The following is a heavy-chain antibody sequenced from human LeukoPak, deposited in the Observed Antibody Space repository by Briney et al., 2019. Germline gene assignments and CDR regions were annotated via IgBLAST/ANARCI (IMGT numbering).Heavy chain of an antibody. Sequence: GGSLRLSCAASGFTFSSYAMHWVRQAPGKGLEWVAVISYDGSKKYYADSVKGRFTISRDNSKNTLYLQMNSLRAEDTAVYYCARSTVASQFFYYYGMDVWGQGTTVTDSS. CDR2: ISYDGSKK. CDR3: ARSTVASQFFYYYGMDV. D-gene: IGHD4-23*01. J-gene: IGHJ6*02. V-gene: IGHV3-30-3*01. CDR1: GFTFSSYA.